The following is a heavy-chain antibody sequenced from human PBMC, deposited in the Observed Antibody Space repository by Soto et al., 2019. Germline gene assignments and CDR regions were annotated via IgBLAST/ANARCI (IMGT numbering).Heavy chain of an antibody. D-gene: IGHD3-10*01. J-gene: IGHJ6*03. CDR3: AYSGSYFPYYYYMDV. CDR1: GGSFSGYY. CDR2: INHSGST. Sequence: SETLSLTCAVYGGSFSGYYWIWIRQPPGKGLEWIGEINHSGSTNYNPSLKSRVTISVDTSKNQFSLKLSSVTAADTAVYYCAYSGSYFPYYYYMDVWGKGTTVTVSS. V-gene: IGHV4-34*01.